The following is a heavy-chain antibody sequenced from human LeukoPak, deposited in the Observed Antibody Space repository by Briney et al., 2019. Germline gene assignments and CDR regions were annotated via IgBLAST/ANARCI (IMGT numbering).Heavy chain of an antibody. CDR3: ARGSHLYFDY. V-gene: IGHV1-69*04. Sequence: SVKVSCKASGGTFSSYAISWVRQAPGQGLEWMGRIIPILGIANYAQKFQGRVTITADKSSNTAYMELSSLRSEDTAVYYCARGSHLYFDYWGQGTLVTVSS. J-gene: IGHJ4*02. CDR1: GGTFSSYA. CDR2: IIPILGIA.